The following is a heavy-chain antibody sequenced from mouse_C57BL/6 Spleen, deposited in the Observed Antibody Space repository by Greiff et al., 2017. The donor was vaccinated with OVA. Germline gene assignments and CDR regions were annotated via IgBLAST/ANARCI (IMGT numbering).Heavy chain of an antibody. CDR2: IWSGGST. Sequence: QVQLQQSGPGLVQPSQSLSITCTVSGFSFTSYGVHWVRQSPGKGLEWLGVIWSGGSTDYYAAFMSSLSTTKDNSKSQVCVKMNSLQADDTAIYYCARKGDYGAMDYWGQGTSVTVSS. J-gene: IGHJ4*01. D-gene: IGHD1-1*01. CDR1: GFSFTSYG. CDR3: ARKGDYGAMDY. V-gene: IGHV2-5*01.